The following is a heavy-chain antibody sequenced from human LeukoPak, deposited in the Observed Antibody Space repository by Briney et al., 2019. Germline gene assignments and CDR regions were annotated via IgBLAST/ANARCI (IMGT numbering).Heavy chain of an antibody. V-gene: IGHV4-4*09. CDR1: GGSISSHY. D-gene: IGHD2-8*02. J-gene: IGHJ4*02. CDR2: IYSSGTT. Sequence: SETLSLTCTVSGGSISSHYWSWIRQPPGKGLEWMGFIYSSGTTNYNPSLKSRVTISADTSNNQFSLKLSSVTAADTAVYFCARSGGSASPFGYWGQGTVVTVSS. CDR3: ARSGGSASPFGY.